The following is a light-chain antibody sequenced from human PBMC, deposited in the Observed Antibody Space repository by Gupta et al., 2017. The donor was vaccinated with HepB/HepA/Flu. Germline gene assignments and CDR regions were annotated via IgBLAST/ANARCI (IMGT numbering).Light chain of an antibody. CDR3: CSDAGGSTFA. Sequence: QSALTQPASVSGGPGQSSTITCTGTNRDVGNYNFVSWYQHHPGKAHKVIIYEVSKCPAGVATRFSGSKSGNTASLTISGLQTEDDGDYYCCSDAGGSTFAFGTGTKVTVL. V-gene: IGLV2-23*02. CDR1: NRDVGNYNF. J-gene: IGLJ1*01. CDR2: EVS.